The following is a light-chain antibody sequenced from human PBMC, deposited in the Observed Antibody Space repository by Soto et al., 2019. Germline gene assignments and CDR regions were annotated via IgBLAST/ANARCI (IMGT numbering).Light chain of an antibody. V-gene: IGLV2-14*01. CDR2: EVS. Sequence: QSALTQPASVSGSPGQSITISCTGTSSDIGGYKYVSWYQQYPGKAPKLMIYEVSNRPSGVSNRFSGSKSGNTASLTISGLQAEDAADYYCSSHTSSNTWVFGGGTKLTVL. J-gene: IGLJ3*02. CDR1: SSDIGGYKY. CDR3: SSHTSSNTWV.